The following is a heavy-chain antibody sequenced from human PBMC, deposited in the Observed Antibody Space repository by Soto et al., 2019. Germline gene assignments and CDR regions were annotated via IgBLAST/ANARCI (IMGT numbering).Heavy chain of an antibody. J-gene: IGHJ4*02. CDR1: GFMFSDYA. CDR2: IGKSGSDR. V-gene: IGHV3-23*04. Sequence: EVKLVESGGGLVQPGGSLRISCKVSGFMFSDYAMTWVRQAPGKGLEWVSSIGKSGSDRDYADSVKGRFIISRDNSENTVYLQMDSLKVDDTALYFCMKVRDYWGQGTQVTVS. CDR3: MKVRDY.